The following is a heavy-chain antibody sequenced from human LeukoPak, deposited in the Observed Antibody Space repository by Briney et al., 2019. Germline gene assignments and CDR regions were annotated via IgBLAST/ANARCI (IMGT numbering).Heavy chain of an antibody. CDR2: IYYSGST. CDR3: ARGTTPKYYYDSSGYYWFGAFDI. D-gene: IGHD3-22*01. V-gene: IGHV4-59*01. J-gene: IGHJ3*02. Sequence: PSETLSLTCTVSGGSISSYYWSWIRQPPGKGLEWIGYIYYSGSTNYNPSLKGRVTISVDTSKNQFSLKLSSVTAADTAVYYCARGTTPKYYYDSSGYYWFGAFDIWGQGTMVTVSS. CDR1: GGSISSYY.